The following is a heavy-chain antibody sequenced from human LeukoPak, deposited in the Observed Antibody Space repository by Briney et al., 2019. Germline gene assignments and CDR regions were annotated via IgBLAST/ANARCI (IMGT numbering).Heavy chain of an antibody. V-gene: IGHV4-4*07. CDR1: GGSINSYY. CDR2: IPSSGST. J-gene: IGHJ4*02. Sequence: NASETLSLTCTVSGGSINSYYWSWIRQPAGKGLEWIGRIPSSGSTNYHPSLKSRVSMSVDTSKNQFSLKLTSVTAADTAVYYCARGGKATVVTMWGQGILVTVSS. CDR3: ARGGKATVVTM. D-gene: IGHD4-23*01.